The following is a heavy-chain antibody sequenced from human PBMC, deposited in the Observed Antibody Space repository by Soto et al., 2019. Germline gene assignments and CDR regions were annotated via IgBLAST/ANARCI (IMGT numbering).Heavy chain of an antibody. V-gene: IGHV3-30*18. CDR1: GFTFSDYG. D-gene: IGHD3-22*01. Sequence: PGGSLRLSCAASGFTFSDYGMHWVRQAPGKGLEWVAVISYDGSNKYYADSVKGRFTISRDNSKNTLYLQMNSLRAEDTAVYYCAKDPRYYTMTVVVGPYYFDYWGQGTLVPVSS. CDR3: AKDPRYYTMTVVVGPYYFDY. CDR2: ISYDGSNK. J-gene: IGHJ4*02.